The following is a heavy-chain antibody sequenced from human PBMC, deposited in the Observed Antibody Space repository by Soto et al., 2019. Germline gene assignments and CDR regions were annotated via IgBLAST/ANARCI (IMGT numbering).Heavy chain of an antibody. CDR3: ARGHSSSWYDSPLNY. J-gene: IGHJ4*02. CDR2: IKQDGSEK. CDR1: GFTFSSYW. Sequence: GGSLRLSCAASGFTFSSYWMSWVRQAPGKGLEWVANIKQDGSEKYYVDSVKGRFTISRDNAKNSLYLQMNSRRAEDTAVYYGARGHSSSWYDSPLNYWGQGTLVTVSS. D-gene: IGHD6-13*01. V-gene: IGHV3-7*01.